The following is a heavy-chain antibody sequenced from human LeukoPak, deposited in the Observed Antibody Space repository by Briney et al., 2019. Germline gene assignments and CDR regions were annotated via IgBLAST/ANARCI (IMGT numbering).Heavy chain of an antibody. Sequence: GGSMRLSCAASGFTFSSYAMSWVRQAPGKGLEWVSAIRGSGGSTYYADSVKGRFTISRDNSKNTLYLQMNSLRAEDTAVYYCAKAFWPLAAPDYFDYWGQGTLVTVSS. CDR2: IRGSGGST. CDR1: GFTFSSYA. D-gene: IGHD2-15*01. J-gene: IGHJ4*02. CDR3: AKAFWPLAAPDYFDY. V-gene: IGHV3-23*01.